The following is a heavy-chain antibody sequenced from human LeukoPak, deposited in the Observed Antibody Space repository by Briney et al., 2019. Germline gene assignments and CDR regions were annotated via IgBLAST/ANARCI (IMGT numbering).Heavy chain of an antibody. CDR2: IYYSGST. J-gene: IGHJ4*02. D-gene: IGHD1-1*01. Sequence: PSETLSLTCTVSGGSISSGGYYWGWIRQPPGKGLEWIGSIYYSGSTYYNPSLKSRVTISVDTSKNQFSLKLSSVTAADTAVYYCARQRNWIVDYWGQGTLVTVSS. CDR1: GGSISSGGYY. CDR3: ARQRNWIVDY. V-gene: IGHV4-39*01.